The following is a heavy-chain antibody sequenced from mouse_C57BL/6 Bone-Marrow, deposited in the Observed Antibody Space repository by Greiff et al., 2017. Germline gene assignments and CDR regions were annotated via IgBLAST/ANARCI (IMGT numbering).Heavy chain of an antibody. CDR3: TGVRLRRGFAY. J-gene: IGHJ3*01. Sequence: EVKVEESGGGLVQPGGSMKLSCVASGFTFSNYWMNWVRQSPEKGLEWVAQIRLKSDNYATHYAESVKGRFTISRDDSKSSVYLQMNNLRAEDTGIYYCTGVRLRRGFAYWGQGTLVTVSA. D-gene: IGHD2-4*01. CDR2: IRLKSDNYAT. CDR1: GFTFSNYW. V-gene: IGHV6-3*01.